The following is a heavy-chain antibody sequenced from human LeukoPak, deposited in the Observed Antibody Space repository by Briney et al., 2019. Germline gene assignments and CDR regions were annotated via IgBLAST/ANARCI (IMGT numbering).Heavy chain of an antibody. CDR3: AKVSYEGSSGYYLNAFDI. CDR1: GFTFSSYE. D-gene: IGHD3-22*01. J-gene: IGHJ3*02. V-gene: IGHV3-48*03. Sequence: GGSLRLSCAASGFTFSSYEMNWVRQAPGKGLEWVSYISSSGSTIYYADSVKGRFTISRDNSKNTLYLQMNSLRAEDTAVYYCAKVSYEGSSGYYLNAFDIWGQGTMVTVSS. CDR2: ISSSGSTI.